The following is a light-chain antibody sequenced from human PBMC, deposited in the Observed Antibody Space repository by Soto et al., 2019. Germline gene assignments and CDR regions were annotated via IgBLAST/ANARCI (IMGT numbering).Light chain of an antibody. CDR3: QQYNGYPIT. Sequence: DIPMTQSPSSLSASVGDRVTITCRASQDISNYLAWFQQKPGQAPKSLIFAASTLQSGVPSRFSGSGSGTDFTLTISSLQPEDFATYYCQQYNGYPITFGQGTRLDIK. CDR1: QDISNY. CDR2: AAS. J-gene: IGKJ5*01. V-gene: IGKV1-16*01.